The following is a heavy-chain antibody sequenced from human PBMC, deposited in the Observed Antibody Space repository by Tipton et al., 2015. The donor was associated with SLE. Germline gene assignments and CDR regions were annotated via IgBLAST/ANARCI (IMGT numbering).Heavy chain of an antibody. D-gene: IGHD6-13*01. CDR3: AGGLRQLAHYYYYYMDV. Sequence: TLSLTCSVSGGSINSAGYCWSWIRQHPGKGLEWIGYIYYSGSTYYKPSLKSRVTISVDTSKNQFSLKLSSVTAADTAVYYCAGGLRQLAHYYYYYMDVWGKGTTVTVSS. J-gene: IGHJ6*03. CDR2: IYYSGST. CDR1: GGSINSAGYC. V-gene: IGHV4-31*03.